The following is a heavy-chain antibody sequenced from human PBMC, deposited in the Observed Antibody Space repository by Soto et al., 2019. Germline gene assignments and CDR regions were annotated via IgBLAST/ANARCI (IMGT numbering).Heavy chain of an antibody. Sequence: LSLTCSVSGDSISTVDYFWAWIRQPPGQALEYIGYIYKSTTTYYNPSFESRVAISLDTSKSQFSLTVTSVTAADTAVYFCARGRYCLTGRCFPNWFDSWGQGTLVTVSS. CDR3: ARGRYCLTGRCFPNWFDS. CDR2: IYKSTTT. V-gene: IGHV4-30-4*01. J-gene: IGHJ5*01. CDR1: GDSISTVDYF. D-gene: IGHD2-15*01.